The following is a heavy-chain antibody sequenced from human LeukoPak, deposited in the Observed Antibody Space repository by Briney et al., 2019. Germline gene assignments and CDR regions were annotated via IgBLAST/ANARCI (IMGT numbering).Heavy chain of an antibody. D-gene: IGHD3-10*01. CDR2: IHPSGGST. Sequence: ASVKVSCKASGYTFTSYYMHWVRQAPGQGLEWIGIIHPSGGSTSYAQMFQGRVTMTRDTSTSTVYMELSSLRSEDTAVYYCASVLYYPDAFDIWGQGTMVTVSS. J-gene: IGHJ3*02. CDR3: ASVLYYPDAFDI. V-gene: IGHV1-46*03. CDR1: GYTFTSYY.